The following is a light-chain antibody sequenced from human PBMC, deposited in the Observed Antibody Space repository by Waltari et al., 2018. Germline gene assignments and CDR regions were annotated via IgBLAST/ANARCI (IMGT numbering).Light chain of an antibody. CDR2: DVT. CDR1: GSAVGASDS. V-gene: IGLV2-14*03. Sequence: QSALTQPASVSASPGPSITISCSGVGSAVGASDSVSWHQHHPGKAPQVIIYDVTNRPSGVSDRFSASKSANTASLTISRLQPEDEADYYCSSQTLDGLVLFGGGTRLTVL. CDR3: SSQTLDGLVL. J-gene: IGLJ2*01.